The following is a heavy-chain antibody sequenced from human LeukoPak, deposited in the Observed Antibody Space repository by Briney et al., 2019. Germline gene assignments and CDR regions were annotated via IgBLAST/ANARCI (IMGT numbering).Heavy chain of an antibody. Sequence: TLSLTCTVSGGSVSSGSYYWSWIRQPPGRALEWLALIDWDDDKYYSTSLKTRLTIPKDTSKNQVVLTMTNMDPVDTATYYCARSARYGSGSYYTLEFDPWGQGTLVTVSS. V-gene: IGHV2-70*01. D-gene: IGHD3-10*01. J-gene: IGHJ5*02. CDR1: GGSVSSGSYY. CDR3: ARSARYGSGSYYTLEFDP. CDR2: IDWDDDK.